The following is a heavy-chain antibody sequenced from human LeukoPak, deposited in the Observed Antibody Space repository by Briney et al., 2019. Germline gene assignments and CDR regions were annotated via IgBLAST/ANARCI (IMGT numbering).Heavy chain of an antibody. CDR3: ARVPRGFYYYYGMDV. J-gene: IGHJ6*02. CDR2: INHSGST. CDR1: GGSFSGYY. Sequence: SETVSLTCAVYGGSFSGYYWSWIRQPPGKGLEWIGEINHSGSTNYNPSLQSRVTTSVDTSKNQFSLKLSSVTAADTAVYYCARVPRGFYYYYGMDVWGQGTTVTDSS. V-gene: IGHV4-34*01.